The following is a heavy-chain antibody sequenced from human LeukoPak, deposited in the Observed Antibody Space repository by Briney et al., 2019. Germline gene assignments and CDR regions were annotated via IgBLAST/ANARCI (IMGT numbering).Heavy chain of an antibody. V-gene: IGHV3-74*01. D-gene: IGHD5-24*01. Sequence: GGSLRLSCAASGFTSSIYWMHWVRQAPGKGLVWVSHINGDGSSTSYADSVKGRVTISRDNAKNTLYLQINSLTAEDSAVYYCARDRSYNLDYWGQGTLVTVSS. CDR2: INGDGSST. J-gene: IGHJ4*02. CDR3: ARDRSYNLDY. CDR1: GFTSSIYW.